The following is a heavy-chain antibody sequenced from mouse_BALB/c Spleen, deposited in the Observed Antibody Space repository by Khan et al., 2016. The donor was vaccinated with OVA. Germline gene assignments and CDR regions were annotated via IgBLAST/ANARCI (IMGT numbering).Heavy chain of an antibody. CDR2: INPTSGYT. J-gene: IGHJ2*01. CDR3: ARDRIDY. V-gene: IGHV1-7*01. CDR1: GYTFTTYW. Sequence: QVRLQQSGAELAKPGASVKMSCKASGYTFTTYWMHWVKQRPGQCLEWIGYINPTSGYTDYNQKFKDKATLTADKSSSTAYMQLSSLTSDDSAVYYCARDRIDYWGQGSTLTVSS.